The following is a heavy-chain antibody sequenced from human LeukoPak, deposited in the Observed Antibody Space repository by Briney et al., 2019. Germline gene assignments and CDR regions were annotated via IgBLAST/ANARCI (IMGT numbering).Heavy chain of an antibody. J-gene: IGHJ4*02. CDR2: IYTGGGT. V-gene: IGHV3-66*01. CDR1: GFTVSSIY. Sequence: GSLRLSCAASGFTVSSIYMNWVRQAPGKGLEWVSVIYTGGGTYYADSVKDRFTISRDNSKNTLYLQMNSLRAEDTAVYYCARESGSGSRGFDYWGQGTLVTVSS. CDR3: ARESGSGSRGFDY. D-gene: IGHD3-10*01.